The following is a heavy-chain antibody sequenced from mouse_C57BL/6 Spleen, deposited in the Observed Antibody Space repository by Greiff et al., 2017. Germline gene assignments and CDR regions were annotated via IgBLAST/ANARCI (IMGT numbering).Heavy chain of an antibody. V-gene: IGHV1-20*01. CDR3: AREDTTVVARYFDV. Sequence: EVQLQQSGPELVKPGDSVKISCKASGYSFTGYFMNWVMQSHGKSLEWIGRINPYNGDTFYNQKFKGKATLTVDKSSSTAHMEPRSLTSEDSAVYYCAREDTTVVARYFDVWGTGTTVTVSS. CDR2: INPYNGDT. CDR1: GYSFTGYF. J-gene: IGHJ1*03. D-gene: IGHD1-1*01.